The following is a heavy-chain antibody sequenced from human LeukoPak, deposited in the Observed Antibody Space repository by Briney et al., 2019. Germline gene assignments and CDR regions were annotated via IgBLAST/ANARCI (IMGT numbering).Heavy chain of an antibody. CDR2: VYTSGYT. V-gene: IGHV4-4*07. Sequence: PSETLSLTCTVSGDSISTFYWSWIRQPAGRGLEWIGRVYTSGYTSYNPSLKSRVTVSVDTSKNQVSLKLTSVTAADTAVYYCARDSRSESLWYFDRWGRGTLVTVSS. CDR3: ARDSRSESLWYFDR. CDR1: GDSISTFY. D-gene: IGHD2-2*01. J-gene: IGHJ2*01.